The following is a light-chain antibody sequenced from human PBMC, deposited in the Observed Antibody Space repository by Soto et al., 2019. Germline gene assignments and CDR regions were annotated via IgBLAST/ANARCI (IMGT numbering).Light chain of an antibody. CDR3: QQRTNWPSST. CDR1: RSVSSS. J-gene: IGKJ5*01. Sequence: EVVLTQSPATLSLSPGERATLSCRASRSVSSSLAWYQQKPGQAPRLLISDASNRATGIPARFSGSGSGTDFTLTISSLEPEDFAVYYCQQRTNWPSSTFGQGTRLEIQ. V-gene: IGKV3-11*01. CDR2: DAS.